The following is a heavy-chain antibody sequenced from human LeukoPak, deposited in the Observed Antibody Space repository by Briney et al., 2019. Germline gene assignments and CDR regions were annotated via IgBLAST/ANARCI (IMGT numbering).Heavy chain of an antibody. D-gene: IGHD2/OR15-2a*01. J-gene: IGHJ3*02. CDR3: AKGDSVLVPYFPTGI. CDR1: GFTFSSYG. Sequence: GGTLRLSCAASGFTFSSYGMSWVRQAPGKGLEWVSAISGSGGSTYYADSVKGRFTISRDNSKNTLYLQMNSLRAEDTAVYYCAKGDSVLVPYFPTGIWGQGTMVTVSS. CDR2: ISGSGGST. V-gene: IGHV3-23*01.